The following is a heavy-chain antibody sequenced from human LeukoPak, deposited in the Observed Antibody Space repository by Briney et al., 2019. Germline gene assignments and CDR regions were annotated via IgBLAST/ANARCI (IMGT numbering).Heavy chain of an antibody. J-gene: IGHJ4*02. V-gene: IGHV3-30*04. CDR1: GFTFSSYA. CDR3: ARPDRHYDILTLRY. Sequence: GRSLRLSCAASGFTFSSYAMHWVRQAPGKGLEWVAIISYDGSKKYYLDSVKGRFTISRDNSKNTLDLQMNSLRVEDTAVYYCARPDRHYDILTLRYWGQGTLVTVSS. D-gene: IGHD3-9*01. CDR2: ISYDGSKK.